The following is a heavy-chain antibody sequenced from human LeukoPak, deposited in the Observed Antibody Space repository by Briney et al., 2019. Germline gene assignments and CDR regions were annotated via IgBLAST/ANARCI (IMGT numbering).Heavy chain of an antibody. V-gene: IGHV3-23*01. CDR1: GFIFGSYG. J-gene: IGHJ4*02. Sequence: PGGSLRLSCAASGFIFGSYGMHWVRQAPGKGLEWVSAISGSGGSTYYADSVKGRFTISRDNSKNTLYLQMNSLRAEDTAVYYCAIVTLQWLTGWWGQGTLVTVSS. D-gene: IGHD6-19*01. CDR3: AIVTLQWLTGW. CDR2: ISGSGGST.